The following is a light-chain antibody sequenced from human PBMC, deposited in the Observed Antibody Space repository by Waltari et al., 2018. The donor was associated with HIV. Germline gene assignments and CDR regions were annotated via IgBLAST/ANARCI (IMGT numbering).Light chain of an antibody. V-gene: IGKV4-1*01. J-gene: IGKJ2*01. CDR2: WAS. CDR1: QSVLYSSNNKNY. CDR3: QQYYSTPHT. Sequence: DIVMTQSPDSLAVSLGERATINCKSSQSVLYSSNNKNYLAWYQQKPGQPHKLLIYWASTRESGVPDRFSGSGSGTDFTLTISSLQAEDVAVYYCQQYYSTPHTFGQGTKLEIK.